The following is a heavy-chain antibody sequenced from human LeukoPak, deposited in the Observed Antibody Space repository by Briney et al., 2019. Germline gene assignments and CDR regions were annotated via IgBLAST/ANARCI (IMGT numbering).Heavy chain of an antibody. Sequence: GGSLRLSCAASGFTFSSYAMSWVRQAPGKGLECVSAISGSGGSTYYADSVKGGFTISRDNSKNTLYLQMNNLRAEDTAVYYCAKDRYQLLPSYYGMDVWGQGTTVTVSS. CDR1: GFTFSSYA. D-gene: IGHD2-2*01. V-gene: IGHV3-23*01. CDR2: ISGSGGST. CDR3: AKDRYQLLPSYYGMDV. J-gene: IGHJ6*02.